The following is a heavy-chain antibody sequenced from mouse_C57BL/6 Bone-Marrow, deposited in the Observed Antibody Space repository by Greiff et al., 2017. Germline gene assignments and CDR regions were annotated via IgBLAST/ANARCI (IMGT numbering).Heavy chain of an antibody. J-gene: IGHJ4*01. CDR3: ARSAMDY. V-gene: IGHV5-17*01. Sequence: EVKLMESGGRLVKPGGSLKLSCAASGFTFSDYGMHWVRQAPEKGLEWVAYISSGSSTIYYADTVKGRFTISRDNAKNTLFLQMTSLRSEDTAMYYCARSAMDYWGQGTSVTVSS. CDR1: GFTFSDYG. CDR2: ISSGSSTI.